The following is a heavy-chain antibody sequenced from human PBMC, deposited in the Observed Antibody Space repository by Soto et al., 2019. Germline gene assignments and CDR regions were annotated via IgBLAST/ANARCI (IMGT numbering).Heavy chain of an antibody. Sequence: QVQLVESGGGVVQPGRSLRLSCAASGFTFSSYGMHWVRQAPGKGLEWVAVISYDGSNKYYADSVKGRFTISRDNSKNTLYLQMHSLRAEATAVYYCAKYYYDSRGYYGGGMDVWGQGTTVTVSS. J-gene: IGHJ6*02. CDR2: ISYDGSNK. CDR3: AKYYYDSRGYYGGGMDV. V-gene: IGHV3-30*18. CDR1: GFTFSSYG. D-gene: IGHD3-22*01.